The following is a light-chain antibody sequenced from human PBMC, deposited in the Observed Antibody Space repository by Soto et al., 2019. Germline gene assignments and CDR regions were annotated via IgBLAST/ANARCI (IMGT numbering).Light chain of an antibody. Sequence: QSALAQPASVSGSPGQSITISCAGTNRDVGGYNYVSWYQQYPGKAPKLIIYEVTYRPSGVSNRFSGSKSGNTASLTISGLQAEDEADYYCSSYSSSSALDVIFGGGPSSPS. J-gene: IGLJ2*01. V-gene: IGLV2-14*01. CDR3: SSYSSSSALDVI. CDR2: EVT. CDR1: NRDVGGYNY.